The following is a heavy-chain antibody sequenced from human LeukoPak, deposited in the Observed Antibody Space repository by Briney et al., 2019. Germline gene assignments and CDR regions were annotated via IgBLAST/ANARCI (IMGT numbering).Heavy chain of an antibody. V-gene: IGHV4-31*03. Sequence: SETLSLTCPVSGGSISSGGYYWSWIRQHPGKGLEWIGYIYYSGSTYYNPSLKSRVTISVDTSKNQFSLKLSSVTAADTAVYYCARSAAERGGPPDYWGQGTLVTVSS. CDR2: IYYSGST. D-gene: IGHD3-10*01. CDR1: GGSISSGGYY. J-gene: IGHJ4*02. CDR3: ARSAAERGGPPDY.